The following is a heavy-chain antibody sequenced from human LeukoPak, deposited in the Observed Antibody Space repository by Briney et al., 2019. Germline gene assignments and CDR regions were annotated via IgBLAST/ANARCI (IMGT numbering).Heavy chain of an antibody. V-gene: IGHV3-21*01. Sequence: GGSLRLSCAASGFTFSSYAMSWVRQAPGKGLEWVSSISSSSSYIYYADSVKGRFTISRDNAKNSLYLQMNSLRAEDTAVYYCARGGYYGSVSYPLDGFYFDYWGQGTLVTVSS. J-gene: IGHJ4*02. CDR2: ISSSSSYI. D-gene: IGHD3-10*01. CDR1: GFTFSSYA. CDR3: ARGGYYGSVSYPLDGFYFDY.